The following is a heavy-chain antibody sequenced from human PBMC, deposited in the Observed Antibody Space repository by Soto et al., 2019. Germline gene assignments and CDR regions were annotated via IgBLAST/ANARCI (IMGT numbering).Heavy chain of an antibody. J-gene: IGHJ4*02. CDR2: IYYSGST. CDR1: GGSISSYY. V-gene: IGHV4-59*01. Sequence: QVQLQESGPGLVKPSETLSLTCTVSGGSISSYYWSWIRQPPGKGLEWIGYIYYSGSTNYNPSLTSRVTISVDTSKNQFSLKLSSVTAADTAVYYCVAGAAAGPEPDYWGQGTLVTVSS. CDR3: VAGAAAGPEPDY. D-gene: IGHD6-13*01.